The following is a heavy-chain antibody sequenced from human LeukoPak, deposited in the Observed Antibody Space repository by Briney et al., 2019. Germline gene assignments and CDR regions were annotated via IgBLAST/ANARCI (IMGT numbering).Heavy chain of an antibody. CDR1: GFTFSSYG. Sequence: PGGTLRLSCAASGFTFSSYGMHWVRQAPGKGLEWVAVIWYDGSNKYYADSVKGRFTISRDNSKNTLYLQMNSLRAEDTAVYYCAREGKSPADYYYGMDVWGQGTTVTVSS. CDR2: IWYDGSNK. J-gene: IGHJ6*02. CDR3: AREGKSPADYYYGMDV. D-gene: IGHD4-23*01. V-gene: IGHV3-33*08.